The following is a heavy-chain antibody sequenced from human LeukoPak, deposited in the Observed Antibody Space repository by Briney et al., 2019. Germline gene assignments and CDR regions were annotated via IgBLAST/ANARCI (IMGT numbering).Heavy chain of an antibody. V-gene: IGHV4-34*01. J-gene: IGHJ4*02. CDR3: AREVKTAFDY. D-gene: IGHD4-23*01. CDR2: INHSGST. Sequence: SETLSLTCAVYGGSFSGYYWSWIRQPPGKGLEWTGEINHSGSTNYNPSLKSRVTISVDTSKNQFSLKLSSVTAADTAVYYCAREVKTAFDYWGQGTLVTVSS. CDR1: GGSFSGYY.